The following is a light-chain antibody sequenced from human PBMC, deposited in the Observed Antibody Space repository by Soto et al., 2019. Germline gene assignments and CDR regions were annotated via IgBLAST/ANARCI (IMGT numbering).Light chain of an antibody. CDR1: QTVSHW. J-gene: IGKJ1*01. Sequence: DIHLTQSPSTLSASVGDRVTITCRASQTVSHWLAWYQQKPGKAPKLLIFDASSLENGVPSRFSGSGSGTEITLTITGLQPDDFATYYCQQYNTYWTFGQGTKVDIK. V-gene: IGKV1-5*01. CDR3: QQYNTYWT. CDR2: DAS.